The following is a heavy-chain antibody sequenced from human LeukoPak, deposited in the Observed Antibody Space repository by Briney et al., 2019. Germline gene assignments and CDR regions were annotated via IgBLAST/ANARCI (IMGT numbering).Heavy chain of an antibody. CDR2: VDPEDGET. J-gene: IGHJ4*02. CDR3: ATDLRYFDWVLFDY. D-gene: IGHD3-9*01. V-gene: IGHV1-69-2*01. CDR1: GYTFIDYY. Sequence: GATVKISCKASGYTFIDYYMHWVQQAPGKGLEWMGRVDPEDGETIYAQKFQGRVTMTEDTSTDTAYMELSSLRSEDTAVYYCATDLRYFDWVLFDYWGQGTLVTVSS.